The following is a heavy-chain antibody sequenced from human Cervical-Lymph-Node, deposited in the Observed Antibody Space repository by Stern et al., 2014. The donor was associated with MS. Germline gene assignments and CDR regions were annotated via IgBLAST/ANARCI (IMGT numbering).Heavy chain of an antibody. Sequence: EVQLGESGGGLVKPGGSLRLSCAASGFTFSRYSMNWVRQAPGKGLEWVSSISSTATYIYYSDSVRGRFTISRDNAKTALFLQMNSLRVEDTAVYYCAKYCSDSICNGFDHWGQGALVTVSS. V-gene: IGHV3-21*01. CDR3: AKYCSDSICNGFDH. J-gene: IGHJ4*02. CDR1: GFTFSRYS. D-gene: IGHD2-15*01. CDR2: ISSTATYI.